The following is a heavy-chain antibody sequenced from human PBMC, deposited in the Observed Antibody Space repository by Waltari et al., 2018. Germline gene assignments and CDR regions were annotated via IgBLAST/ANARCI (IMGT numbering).Heavy chain of an antibody. J-gene: IGHJ6*02. CDR1: GFTFSRSW. V-gene: IGHV3-7*01. CDR2: IKEDGSEK. CDR3: SRRLDA. Sequence: EVQLVESGGGLVQPGGSLRLSCAASGFTFSRSWMDWVRQAPGRGLEWVANIKEDGSEKYYVDSVKGRFIISRDNAKNSLYLQMTSLRVEDTAVYYCSRRLDAWGQGTTVTVSS.